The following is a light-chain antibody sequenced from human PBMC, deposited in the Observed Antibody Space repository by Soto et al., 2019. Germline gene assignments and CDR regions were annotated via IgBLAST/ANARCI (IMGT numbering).Light chain of an antibody. CDR2: KAS. Sequence: DIQMTQSPSTLSASVGDRLTTNCRASQSISSWLSWYHQKPGKAPKLLIYKASTLESGVPSRFSGSGSGTEFTLTINSLQPDDFATYYCQHYINFPLTFGQGTRLGIK. J-gene: IGKJ5*01. CDR1: QSISSW. V-gene: IGKV1-5*03. CDR3: QHYINFPLT.